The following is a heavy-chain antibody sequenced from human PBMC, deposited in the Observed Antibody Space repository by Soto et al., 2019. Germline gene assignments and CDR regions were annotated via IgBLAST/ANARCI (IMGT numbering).Heavy chain of an antibody. Sequence: PGGSLRLSCAASGFLFSGSALHWVRQASGKGLEWVGRIRSKANSYATAYAASVKGRFTISRDDSKNTAYLQMNSLKAEDTDVYYCTRGFHYYYGMDVWGQGTTVTVSS. CDR2: IRSKANSYAT. CDR3: TRGFHYYYGMDV. CDR1: GFLFSGSA. V-gene: IGHV3-73*01. D-gene: IGHD3-10*01. J-gene: IGHJ6*02.